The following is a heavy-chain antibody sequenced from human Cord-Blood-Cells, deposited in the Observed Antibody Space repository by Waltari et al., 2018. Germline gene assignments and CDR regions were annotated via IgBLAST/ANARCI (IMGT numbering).Heavy chain of an antibody. J-gene: IGHJ4*02. V-gene: IGHV4-34*01. D-gene: IGHD1-26*01. CDR2: INHSGST. Sequence: QVQLQQWGAGLLKPSETLSLTCAVSGGSFSGYYLSWIRQPPGKGLEWIGEINHSGSTNYNPSLKSRVTISVDTSKNQFSLKLSSVTAADTAVYYCARLPISGSYDYWGQGTLVTVSS. CDR1: GGSFSGYY. CDR3: ARLPISGSYDY.